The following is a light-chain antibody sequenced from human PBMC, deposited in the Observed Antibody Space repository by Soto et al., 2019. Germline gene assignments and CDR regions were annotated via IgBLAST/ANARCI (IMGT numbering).Light chain of an antibody. J-gene: IGKJ2*01. CDR2: STS. Sequence: VLTQSPGTLALSPGERATLSCRASQGVSSSDLAWYQHKPGQAPRRLIYSTSNRAPGIPDRFSGSGSGTDFTLSSSRLEPEDFAVYYCQQHGTSPYTFGQGTRLEIK. CDR3: QQHGTSPYT. CDR1: QGVSSSD. V-gene: IGKV3-20*01.